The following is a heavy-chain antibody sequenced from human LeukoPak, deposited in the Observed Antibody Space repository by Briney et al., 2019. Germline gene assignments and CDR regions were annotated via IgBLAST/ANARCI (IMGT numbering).Heavy chain of an antibody. V-gene: IGHV4-4*02. CDR3: AREGKWELQGAFDI. CDR1: GGSITSNNW. J-gene: IGHJ3*02. D-gene: IGHD1-26*01. CDR2: IYHSGST. Sequence: SETLSLTCAVSGGSITSNNWWSWVRQPPGKGLEWIGKIYHSGSTNYNPSLKSRVTISVDTSKNQFSLKLSSVTAADTAVYYCAREGKWELQGAFDIWGQGTMVTVSS.